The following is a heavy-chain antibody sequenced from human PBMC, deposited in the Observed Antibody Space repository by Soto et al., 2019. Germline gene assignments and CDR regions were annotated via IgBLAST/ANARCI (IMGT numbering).Heavy chain of an antibody. CDR3: AHVLVVVANYGMDV. D-gene: IGHD2-15*01. Sequence: QITLKESGPTLVKPTQTLTLTCTFSGFSLSTSGVGVGWIRQPPGKALEGLALIYWDDDKRYSPSLTSRLPITKDTSQNQVVLTMTNMDPVDTATYYCAHVLVVVANYGMDVWGQGTTVTVSS. V-gene: IGHV2-5*02. CDR1: GFSLSTSGVG. CDR2: IYWDDDK. J-gene: IGHJ6*02.